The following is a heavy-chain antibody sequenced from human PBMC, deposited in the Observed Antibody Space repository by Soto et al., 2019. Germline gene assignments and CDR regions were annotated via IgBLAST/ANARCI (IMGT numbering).Heavy chain of an antibody. Sequence: SETLSLTCTVSGGSISSSSYYWGWIRQPPGKGLEWIGSIYYSGSTYYNPSLKSRVTISVDTSKNQFSLKLSSVTAADTAVYYCASLSFSYGRRTFDYWGQGTLVTVSS. V-gene: IGHV4-39*01. CDR1: GGSISSSSYY. D-gene: IGHD5-18*01. CDR2: IYYSGST. J-gene: IGHJ4*02. CDR3: ASLSFSYGRRTFDY.